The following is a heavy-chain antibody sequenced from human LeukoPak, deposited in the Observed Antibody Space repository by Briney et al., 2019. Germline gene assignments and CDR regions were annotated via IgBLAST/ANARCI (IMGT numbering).Heavy chain of an antibody. D-gene: IGHD2-15*01. Sequence: PGGSLRLSCAASGFTVSSNYMSWVRQAPGKGLEWVSVIYSGGSTYYADSVKGRFTISRDNSKNTLYLQMNSLRAEDTAVYYCASCSGGSWDYFDYWGQGTLVTVSS. CDR2: IYSGGST. CDR1: GFTVSSNY. CDR3: ASCSGGSWDYFDY. V-gene: IGHV3-53*01. J-gene: IGHJ4*02.